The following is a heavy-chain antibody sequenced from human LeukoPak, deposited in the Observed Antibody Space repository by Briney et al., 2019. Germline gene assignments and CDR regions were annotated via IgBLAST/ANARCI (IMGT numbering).Heavy chain of an antibody. CDR2: INHSGST. CDR1: GGSFSGYY. V-gene: IGHV4-34*01. D-gene: IGHD6-19*01. Sequence: PSETLSLTCAVYGGSFSGYYWSWIRQPPGKGLEWIGEINHSGSTNYNPSLKSRVTISVDTSKNQFSLKLSSVTAADTAVYYCARSHDYSSGWYRHYCYYYMDVWGKGTTVTISS. J-gene: IGHJ6*03. CDR3: ARSHDYSSGWYRHYCYYYMDV.